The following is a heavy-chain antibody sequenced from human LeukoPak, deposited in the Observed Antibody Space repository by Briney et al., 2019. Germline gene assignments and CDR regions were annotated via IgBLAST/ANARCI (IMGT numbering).Heavy chain of an antibody. CDR3: ARLRSGGSGSWFDP. CDR2: INHSGST. V-gene: IGHV4-34*01. J-gene: IGHJ5*02. Sequence: SETLSLTCAVYGGSFSGYYWSWIRQPPGKGLEWIGEINHSGSTNYNPSLKSRVTISVDTSKNQFSLKLSSVTAADTAVYYCARLRSGGSGSWFDPWGQGTLVTVSS. CDR1: GGSFSGYY. D-gene: IGHD2-15*01.